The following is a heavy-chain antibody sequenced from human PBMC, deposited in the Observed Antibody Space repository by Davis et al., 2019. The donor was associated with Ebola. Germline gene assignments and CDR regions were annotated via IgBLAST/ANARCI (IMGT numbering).Heavy chain of an antibody. Sequence: TFGDYAMTWVRQHPGKGLEWIGYIYYSGSTYYNPSLKSRVTISADTSKNQFSLKLSSVTAADTAVYYCARVAARPIGMDVWGKGTTVTVSS. V-gene: IGHV4-31*02. D-gene: IGHD6-6*01. CDR3: ARVAARPIGMDV. CDR1: TFGDYA. J-gene: IGHJ6*04. CDR2: IYYSGST.